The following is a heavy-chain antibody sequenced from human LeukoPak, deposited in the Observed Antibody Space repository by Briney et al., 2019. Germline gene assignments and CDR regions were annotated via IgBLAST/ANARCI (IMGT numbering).Heavy chain of an antibody. Sequence: GASVKVSCKASGYTFTGYYMHWVRQAPGQGLEWMGWINPNSGGTNYAQKFQGRVTMTRDTSISTAYMELSRLRSDDTAVYYCARDPGYPLCGGDCAYFDYWGQGTLVTVSS. CDR3: ARDPGYPLCGGDCAYFDY. CDR1: GYTFTGYY. D-gene: IGHD2-21*02. CDR2: INPNSGGT. V-gene: IGHV1-2*02. J-gene: IGHJ4*02.